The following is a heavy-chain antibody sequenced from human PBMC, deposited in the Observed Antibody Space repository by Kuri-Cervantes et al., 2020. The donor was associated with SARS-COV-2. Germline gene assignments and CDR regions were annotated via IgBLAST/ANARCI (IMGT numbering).Heavy chain of an antibody. V-gene: IGHV4-59*13. CDR1: GGSISSYY. CDR2: IYYSGST. J-gene: IGHJ6*03. Sequence: GSLRLSCTVSGGSISSYYWSWIRQPPGKGLEWIGYIYYSGSTNYNPSRKSRVTISVDTSKIQFYLTLSSVTAADTAVYYCARQAMPGYSLNTVDMDVWGKGTTVTVSS. D-gene: IGHD2-2*01. CDR3: ARQAMPGYSLNTVDMDV.